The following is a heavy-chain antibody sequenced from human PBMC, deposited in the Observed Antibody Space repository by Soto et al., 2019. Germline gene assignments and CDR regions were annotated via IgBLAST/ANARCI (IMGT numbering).Heavy chain of an antibody. CDR2: INHSGST. CDR3: ARGVHTFGGVISYFDY. D-gene: IGHD3-16*01. CDR1: GGSFSGYY. Sequence: PSETLSLTCAVYGGSFSGYYWSWIRQPPGKGLEWIGEINHSGSTNYNPSLKSRVTISVDTSKNQFSLKLSSVTAADTAVYYCARGVHTFGGVISYFDYWGQGTLVTVSS. J-gene: IGHJ4*02. V-gene: IGHV4-34*01.